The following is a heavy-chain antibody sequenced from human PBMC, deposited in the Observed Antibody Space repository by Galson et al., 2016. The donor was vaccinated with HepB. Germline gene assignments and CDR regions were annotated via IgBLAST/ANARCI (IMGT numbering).Heavy chain of an antibody. J-gene: IGHJ4*02. V-gene: IGHV5-51*01. Sequence: QSGAEVKKPGESLKISCKASGSGFTRYWIGWVRQMPGKGLEWMGIIYPADSDTRYSPSFHGRVTISADKSISTAYLQWSSLKASDTAMYYCVKAAYSSNWYLWVFGGQGTLVTVSS. D-gene: IGHD6-13*01. CDR3: VKAAYSSNWYLWVF. CDR2: IYPADSDT. CDR1: GSGFTRYW.